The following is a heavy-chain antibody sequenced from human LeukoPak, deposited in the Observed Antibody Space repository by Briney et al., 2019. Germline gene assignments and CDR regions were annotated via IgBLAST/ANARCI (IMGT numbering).Heavy chain of an antibody. CDR3: ARGSVGGGNYFDY. J-gene: IGHJ4*02. V-gene: IGHV3-21*01. CDR2: ISSDSSYI. D-gene: IGHD3-16*01. Sequence: PGGSLRLSCAASGFTFSSYIMNWVRQAPGKGLEWVSSISSDSSYIYYADSEKGRFTISRDNAKNSLYLQMNSLRAEDTAVYYCARGSVGGGNYFDYWGQGTLVTVSS. CDR1: GFTFSSYI.